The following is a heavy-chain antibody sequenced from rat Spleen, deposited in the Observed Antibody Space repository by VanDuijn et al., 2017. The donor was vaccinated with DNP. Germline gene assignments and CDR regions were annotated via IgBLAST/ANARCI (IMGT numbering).Heavy chain of an antibody. D-gene: IGHD3-8*01. CDR1: GYTFTTYY. CDR3: ARTRSPYWYFDF. CDR2: INTGSGGT. V-gene: IGHV1-43*01. J-gene: IGHJ1*01. Sequence: QVQLQQSGAELAKPGSSVKISCKASGYTFTTYYMSWLKETTGQGLEYIGYINTGSGGTNYNEKFKGKATLTVDKSSSTALMQLSSLTPDDSAVYYCARTRSPYWYFDFWGPGTMVTVSS.